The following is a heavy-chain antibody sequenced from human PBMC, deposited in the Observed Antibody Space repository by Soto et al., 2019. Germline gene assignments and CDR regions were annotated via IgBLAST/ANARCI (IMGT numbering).Heavy chain of an antibody. J-gene: IGHJ4*02. CDR3: ARYRRGSGWYYLDY. CDR2: IYYTGDS. Sequence: QFQLQESGPGLVKPSETLSLTCIVSGDSISPYYWSWVRQSPGKGLEWIGYIYYTGDSNYHPSLKSRVTMSEDRSNNQFSLKLTSVTAADTAVYYCARYRRGSGWYYLDYWGQGMLVTVSS. V-gene: IGHV4-59*01. D-gene: IGHD6-19*01. CDR1: GDSISPYY.